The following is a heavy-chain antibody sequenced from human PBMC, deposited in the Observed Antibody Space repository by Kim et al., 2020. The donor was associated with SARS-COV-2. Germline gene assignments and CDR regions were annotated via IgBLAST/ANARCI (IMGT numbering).Heavy chain of an antibody. Sequence: SETLSLTCTVSGGSISSSSYYWGWIRQPPGKGLEWIGSIYYSGSTYYNPSLKSRVTISVDTSKNQFSLKLSSVTAADTAVYYCAGRSSWYNYVDYWGQGTLVTVSS. J-gene: IGHJ4*02. CDR2: IYYSGST. D-gene: IGHD6-13*01. CDR1: GGSISSSSYY. CDR3: AGRSSWYNYVDY. V-gene: IGHV4-39*01.